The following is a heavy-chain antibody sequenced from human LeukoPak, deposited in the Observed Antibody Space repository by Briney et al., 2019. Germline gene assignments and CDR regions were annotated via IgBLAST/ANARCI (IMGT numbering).Heavy chain of an antibody. V-gene: IGHV3-23*01. J-gene: IGHJ3*02. Sequence: GGSLRLSCAASGFIFRSYAMSWVRQAPGKGPEWVSGISSSGGRTFYADSVKGRFTISRDNSKNTLYLQMNSLRAEDTAVYYCARWTNFHAFDIWGQGTLVTVSS. D-gene: IGHD1-1*01. CDR1: GFIFRSYA. CDR2: ISSSGGRT. CDR3: ARWTNFHAFDI.